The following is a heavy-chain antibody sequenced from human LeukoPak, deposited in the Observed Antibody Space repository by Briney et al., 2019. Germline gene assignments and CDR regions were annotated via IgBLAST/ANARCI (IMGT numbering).Heavy chain of an antibody. CDR2: INSDGSST. CDR1: GFTFSSYW. D-gene: IGHD1-26*01. J-gene: IGHJ4*02. CDR3: AKDFGATVGASPFDY. V-gene: IGHV3-74*01. Sequence: GGSLRLSCAASGFTFSSYWMHWVRQAPGKGPVWVSRINSDGSSTSYADSVKGRFTISRDNSGNTVYLQMNSVRAQDTALYYCAKDFGATVGASPFDYWGQGTLVTVSS.